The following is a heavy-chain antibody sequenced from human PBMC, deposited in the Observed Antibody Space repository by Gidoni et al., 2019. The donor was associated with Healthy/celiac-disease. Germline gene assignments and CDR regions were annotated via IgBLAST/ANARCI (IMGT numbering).Heavy chain of an antibody. J-gene: IGHJ4*02. V-gene: IGHV3-9*01. D-gene: IGHD3-22*01. CDR3: EKDQNYYDSSGFDY. Sequence: EVQLVESGGGLLQPGRSLRLSSTASGFTFDDYAMHWVRQAPGKGLEWVSGISWKSDRIGYADSVKGRFTISRDNAKNSLYLQMNSLRAEDTALYYCEKDQNYYDSSGFDYWGQGTLVTVSS. CDR1: GFTFDDYA. CDR2: ISWKSDRI.